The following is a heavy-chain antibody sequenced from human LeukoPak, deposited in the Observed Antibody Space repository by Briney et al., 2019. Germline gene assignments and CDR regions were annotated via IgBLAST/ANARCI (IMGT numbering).Heavy chain of an antibody. V-gene: IGHV3-7*01. J-gene: IGHJ3*02. D-gene: IGHD1-1*01. CDR1: GFTFSSYW. CDR2: IKQDGSEK. Sequence: GGSLRLSCAASGFTFSSYWMSWVRQAPGKGLEWVANIKQDGSEKYYVDSVKGRFTISRDNAKNSLYLQMNSLRAEDTAVYYCAREELERRNAFNIWGQGTMVTVSS. CDR3: AREELERRNAFNI.